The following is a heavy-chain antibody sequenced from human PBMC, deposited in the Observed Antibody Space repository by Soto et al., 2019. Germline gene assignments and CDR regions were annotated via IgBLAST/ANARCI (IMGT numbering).Heavy chain of an antibody. J-gene: IGHJ6*02. CDR3: ARDSQNYYYGMDV. CDR2: ISSSGSTI. CDR1: GFTFSSYE. V-gene: IGHV3-48*03. Sequence: GGSLRLSCAASGFTFSSYEMKWVRQGPGKGLEWVSYISSSGSTIYYADSVKGRFTISRDNAKNSLYLQMNSLRAEDTAVYYCARDSQNYYYGMDVWGQGTTVTVS.